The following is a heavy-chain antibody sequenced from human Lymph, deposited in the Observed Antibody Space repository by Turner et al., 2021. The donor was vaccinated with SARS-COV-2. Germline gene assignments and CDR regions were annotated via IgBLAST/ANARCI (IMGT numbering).Heavy chain of an antibody. CDR2: IGGRGGNT. J-gene: IGHJ4*02. Sequence: VQPLESGGGLVQPGESLRLSCAASGFTFSSYAMYWVRQAPGKGLEWVSAIGGRGGNTYYADYVKGRFTISRDNSKNTLYLQMNSLRAEDTAVYYCAKVFPVLRCLEWLLPEYYFDYWGQGTLVTVSS. CDR1: GFTFSSYA. V-gene: IGHV3-23*01. CDR3: AKVFPVLRCLEWLLPEYYFDY. D-gene: IGHD3-3*01.